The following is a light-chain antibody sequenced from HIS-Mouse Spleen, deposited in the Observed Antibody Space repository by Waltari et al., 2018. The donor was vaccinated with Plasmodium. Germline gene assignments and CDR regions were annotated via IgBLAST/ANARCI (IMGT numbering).Light chain of an antibody. J-gene: IGLJ3*02. CDR1: DLPKNY. Sequence: SSELTQPPSVSVSPGQTARITCSGDDLPKNYAYWYQQKSGQAPVLVIYEDSKRPSGIPERFSGSSSGTMATLTISGAQVEDEADYYCYSTDSSGNHRVFGGGTKLTVL. CDR2: EDS. V-gene: IGLV3-10*01. CDR3: YSTDSSGNHRV.